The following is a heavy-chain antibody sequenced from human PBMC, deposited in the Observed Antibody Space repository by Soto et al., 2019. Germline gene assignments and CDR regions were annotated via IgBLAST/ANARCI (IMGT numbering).Heavy chain of an antibody. J-gene: IGHJ6*02. D-gene: IGHD2-21*02. CDR3: IPSPCGGDCLRSYSSHYYYGLDV. CDR2: IYWDDDK. V-gene: IGHV2-5*02. CDR1: GFSLNTGGLG. Sequence: QITLKESGPTLVKPTQTLTLTCSVSGFSLNTGGLGVGWIRQPPGKALEWLALIYWDDDKRYSPSLRNRLSISKDHPKSLVVFTKTNMDPVDPATSYCIPSPCGGDCLRSYSSHYYYGLDVWGQGTTVTVSS.